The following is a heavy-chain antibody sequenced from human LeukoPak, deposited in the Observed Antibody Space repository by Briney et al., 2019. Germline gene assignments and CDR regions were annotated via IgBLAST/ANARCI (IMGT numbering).Heavy chain of an antibody. D-gene: IGHD1-26*01. CDR3: AKDSGSYFEYFQH. V-gene: IGHV3-7*04. CDR2: IKQDGSEK. CDR1: GFTFSSYW. Sequence: GGSLRLSCAASGFTFSSYWMSWVRQAPGKGLEWVANIKQDGSEKYYVDSVKGRFTISRDNAKNSLYLQMNSLRAEDTAVYYCAKDSGSYFEYFQHWGQGTLVTVSS. J-gene: IGHJ1*01.